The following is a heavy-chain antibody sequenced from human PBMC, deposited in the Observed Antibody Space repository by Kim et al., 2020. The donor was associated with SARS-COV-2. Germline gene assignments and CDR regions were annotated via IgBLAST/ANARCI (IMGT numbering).Heavy chain of an antibody. CDR3: ARAGGRKYSSGWYGFDY. J-gene: IGHJ4*02. V-gene: IGHV1-8*01. D-gene: IGHD6-19*01. Sequence: FQGRVTMTRNTSISTAYMELSSLRSEDTAVYYCARAGGRKYSSGWYGFDYWGQGTLVTVSS.